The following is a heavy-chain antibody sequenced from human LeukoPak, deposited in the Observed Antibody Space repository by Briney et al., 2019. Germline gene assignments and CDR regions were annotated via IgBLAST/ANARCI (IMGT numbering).Heavy chain of an antibody. CDR1: GFTFSSYA. D-gene: IGHD2-2*01. CDR2: ISYDGSNK. Sequence: PGGSLRLSCAASGFTFSSYAMHWVRQAPGKGLEWVAVISYDGSNKYYADSVKGRFTISRDNSKNTLYLQMNSLRAEDTAVYYCAQRATDYWGQGTLVTVSS. J-gene: IGHJ4*02. V-gene: IGHV3-30-3*01. CDR3: AQRATDY.